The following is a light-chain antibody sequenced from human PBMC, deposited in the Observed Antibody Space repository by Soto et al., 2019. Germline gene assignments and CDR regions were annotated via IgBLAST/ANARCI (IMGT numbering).Light chain of an antibody. J-gene: IGKJ1*01. CDR1: QSVSNSY. CDR2: DAS. CDR3: QHYGSSPT. Sequence: EIVLMQSPATLSLSPGERATLSCGASQSVSNSYLAWYQQKPGLAPRLLIYDASSRATGIPDRFSGSGSGTEFSLTISRLEPEDFAVYYCQHYGSSPTFGQGTKVEIK. V-gene: IGKV3D-20*01.